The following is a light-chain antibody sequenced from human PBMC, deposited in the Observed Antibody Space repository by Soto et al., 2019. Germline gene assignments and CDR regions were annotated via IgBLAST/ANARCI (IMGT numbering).Light chain of an antibody. V-gene: IGKV3-15*01. CDR2: SAS. CDR3: QQYNNWPQT. J-gene: IGKJ1*01. Sequence: EIVMTQSPATLSVSPGERATLSCRASQSVSSDLAWYQQKAGQAPRLLIYSASTRATGIPARFSGSGSGTEFTLTISSLQSEDFAVYYCQQYNNWPQTFGQGTKVDIK. CDR1: QSVSSD.